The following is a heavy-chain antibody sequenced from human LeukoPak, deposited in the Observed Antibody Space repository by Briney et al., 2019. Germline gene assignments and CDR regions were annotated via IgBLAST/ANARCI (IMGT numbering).Heavy chain of an antibody. J-gene: IGHJ4*02. V-gene: IGHV1-2*02. D-gene: IGHD1-26*01. CDR2: INPNSGGT. Sequence: VASVKVSCKASEYTFTGYYMHWVRQAPGQGLEWMGWINPNSGGTNYAQKFQGRVTMTRDTSISTAYMELSRLRSDDTAVYYCARVGWRGSYYGYWGQGTLVTVSS. CDR3: ARVGWRGSYYGY. CDR1: EYTFTGYY.